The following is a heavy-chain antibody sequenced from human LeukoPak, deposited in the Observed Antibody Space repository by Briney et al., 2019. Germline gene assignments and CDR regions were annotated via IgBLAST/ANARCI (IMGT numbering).Heavy chain of an antibody. CDR2: NSGGST. CDR1: GFTFSSYA. J-gene: IGHJ4*02. D-gene: IGHD3-10*01. Sequence: PGGSLRLSCAASGFTFSSYAVYWVRQAPGKGLEWVSSNSGGSTYYADSVKGRFTISRDNSKNTLYLQMNSLRAEDTAVYYCASSMVRGVIMSHYWGQGTLVTVSS. CDR3: ASSMVRGVIMSHY. V-gene: IGHV3-23*01.